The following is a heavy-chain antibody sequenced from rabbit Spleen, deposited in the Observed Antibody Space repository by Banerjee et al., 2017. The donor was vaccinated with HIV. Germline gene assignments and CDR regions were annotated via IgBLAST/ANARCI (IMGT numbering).Heavy chain of an antibody. CDR2: IYNGDGST. Sequence: EESGGDLVKPGASLTLTCTASGFSFSSSYYMCWVRQAPGKGPEWIACIYNGDGSTYYASWVNGRFTISRSTSLNTVTLQMTSLTAADTATYFCARDLVVAIGWNFNLWGQGTLVTVS. V-gene: IGHV1S47*01. CDR1: GFSFSSSYY. J-gene: IGHJ4*01. D-gene: IGHD3-3*01. CDR3: ARDLVVAIGWNFNL.